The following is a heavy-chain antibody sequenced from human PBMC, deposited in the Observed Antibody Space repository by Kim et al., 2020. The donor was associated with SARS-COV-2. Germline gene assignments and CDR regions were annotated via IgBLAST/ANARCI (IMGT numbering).Heavy chain of an antibody. V-gene: IGHV6-1*01. D-gene: IGHD4-17*01. Sequence: VSVRSRITISPDTSKNQFSLQLNSVTPEDTAVYYCARERDYGGNSADFDYWGQGTLVTVSS. J-gene: IGHJ4*02. CDR3: ARERDYGGNSADFDY.